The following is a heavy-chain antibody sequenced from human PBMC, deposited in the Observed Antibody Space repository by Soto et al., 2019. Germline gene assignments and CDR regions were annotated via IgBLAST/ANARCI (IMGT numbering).Heavy chain of an antibody. V-gene: IGHV3-21*04. CDR2: IISGSAYI. D-gene: IGHD1-26*01. CDR3: TIERGGSYGSWFDP. Sequence: EVQLVESGGGLVKPGGSLRLSCTFTFNSYSLNWVRQAPGKGLEWVPSIISGSAYIKYADSVKGRFTIFRDNSNNLLYRLMSSLGVDDTAVYYCTIERGGSYGSWFDPWGEGTLVTVSS. J-gene: IGHJ5*02. CDR1: TFNSYS.